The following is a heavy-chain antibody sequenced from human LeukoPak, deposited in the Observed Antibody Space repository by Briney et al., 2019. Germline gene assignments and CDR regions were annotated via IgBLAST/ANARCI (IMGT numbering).Heavy chain of an antibody. Sequence: SLKISCKASGGTFSSYAIRWVRQTPGHRLEWIGGIIPIFGTANYAQKCQGRVTITADESTSTVYMQLSSLRPEDTAVYYCARDCSGGSFYPSWSQGTLVTVPS. V-gene: IGHV1-69*13. CDR1: GGTFSSYA. CDR2: IIPIFGTA. J-gene: IGHJ5*02. D-gene: IGHD2-15*01. CDR3: ARDCSGGSFYPS.